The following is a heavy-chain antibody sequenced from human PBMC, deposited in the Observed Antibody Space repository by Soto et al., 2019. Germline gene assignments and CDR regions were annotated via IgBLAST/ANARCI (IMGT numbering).Heavy chain of an antibody. CDR3: ARASCSGGSCYRDAFDI. V-gene: IGHV1-69*13. Sequence: SVKVSCKASGGTFSSYAISWVRQAPGQGLGWMGGIIPIFGTANYAQKFQGRVTITADESTSTAYMELSSLRSEDTAVYYCARASCSGGSCYRDAFDIWGQGTMVTVSS. J-gene: IGHJ3*02. CDR2: IIPIFGTA. D-gene: IGHD2-15*01. CDR1: GGTFSSYA.